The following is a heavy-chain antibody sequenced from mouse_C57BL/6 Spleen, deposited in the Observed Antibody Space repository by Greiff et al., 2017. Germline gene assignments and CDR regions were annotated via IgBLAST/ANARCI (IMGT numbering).Heavy chain of an antibody. CDR2: INPNNGGT. Sequence: EVKLQQSGPELVKPGASVKIPCKASGYTFTDYNMDWVKQSHGKSLEWIGDINPNNGGTIYNQKFKGKATLTVDKSSSTAYMELRSLTSEDTAVYYCARLRTHYYGNLYAMDYWGQGTSVTVSS. CDR1: GYTFTDYN. J-gene: IGHJ4*01. D-gene: IGHD2-1*01. CDR3: ARLRTHYYGNLYAMDY. V-gene: IGHV1-18*01.